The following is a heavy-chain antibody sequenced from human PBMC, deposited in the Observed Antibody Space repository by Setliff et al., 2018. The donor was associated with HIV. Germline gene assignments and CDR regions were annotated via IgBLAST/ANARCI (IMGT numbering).Heavy chain of an antibody. Sequence: ASVKVSCKASGYTFTNYIMNWVRQAPGQGLEWMGWINTNTGNPTYAQVFTGRFVFSLDTSVSTAYLQISSLKAEDTAVYYCARVGCSSTTCPWAWYFDLWGRGTLVTVSS. CDR3: ARVGCSSTTCPWAWYFDL. J-gene: IGHJ2*01. D-gene: IGHD2-2*01. CDR1: GYTFTNYI. CDR2: INTNTGNP. V-gene: IGHV7-4-1*02.